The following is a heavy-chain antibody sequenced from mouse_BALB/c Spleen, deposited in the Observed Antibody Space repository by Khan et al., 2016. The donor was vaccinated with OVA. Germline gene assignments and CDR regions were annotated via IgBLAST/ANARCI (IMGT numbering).Heavy chain of an antibody. CDR2: TNPTNGRT. J-gene: IGHJ2*01. Sequence: QVQLQQPGAELVKAGASVKMSCKASGYTFTSYWMHWVTQRLGQGLEGFAETNPTNGRTYYNEKSKSKATLTVDKSSSTAYMLLSGPTFEDSAVYYCARIKKIVATYFDYWGQGTTLTVSS. D-gene: IGHD1-1*01. CDR1: GYTFTSYW. CDR3: ARIKKIVATYFDY. V-gene: IGHV1S81*02.